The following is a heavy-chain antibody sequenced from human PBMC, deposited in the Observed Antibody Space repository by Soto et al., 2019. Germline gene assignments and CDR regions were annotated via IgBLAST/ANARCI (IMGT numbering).Heavy chain of an antibody. V-gene: IGHV4-59*01. J-gene: IGHJ4*02. CDR1: GGSISSYY. Sequence: SETLSLTCTVSGGSISSYYWSWIRQPPGKGLEWIGYIYYSGSTNYNPSLKSRVTISVDTSKNQFSLKLSSVTAADTAVYYCARVEVISGDFDYWGQGILVTVSS. CDR2: IYYSGST. D-gene: IGHD2-21*01. CDR3: ARVEVISGDFDY.